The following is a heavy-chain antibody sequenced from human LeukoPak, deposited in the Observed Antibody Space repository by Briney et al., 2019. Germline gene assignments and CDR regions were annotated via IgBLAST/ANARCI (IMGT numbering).Heavy chain of an antibody. CDR2: IYYSGST. D-gene: IGHD2-2*01. J-gene: IGHJ5*02. V-gene: IGHV4-59*01. Sequence: KTSETLSLTCTVSRGSIRSYYWSWIRQPPGKGLEWIGYIYYSGSTNYNPSLKSRVTISVDTSKNQFSLKLSSVTAADTAVYYCARNVVVPTSASGYWFDPWGQGTLVTVSS. CDR3: ARNVVVPTSASGYWFDP. CDR1: RGSIRSYY.